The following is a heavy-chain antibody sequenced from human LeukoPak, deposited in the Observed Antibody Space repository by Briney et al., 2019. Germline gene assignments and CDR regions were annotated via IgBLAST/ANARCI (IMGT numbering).Heavy chain of an antibody. V-gene: IGHV3-30*02. J-gene: IGHJ4*02. CDR3: AKDRSSGDQDFDY. Sequence: PGGSLRLSCVASGFTFSSYFMHWVRQAPGKGLEYVAVIWYDGSERYYADSVKGRLSISRDNSKNTLYLQMTSLRAEDTAVYYCAKDRSSGDQDFDYWGQGTLVTVSS. CDR2: IWYDGSER. D-gene: IGHD4-17*01. CDR1: GFTFSSYF.